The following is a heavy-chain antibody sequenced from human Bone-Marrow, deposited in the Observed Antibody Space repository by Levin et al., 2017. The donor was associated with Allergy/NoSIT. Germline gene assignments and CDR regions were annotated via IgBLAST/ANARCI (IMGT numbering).Heavy chain of an antibody. D-gene: IGHD3-3*01. CDR3: ATRDPGTYYDFWSGYMYYYDGMDV. J-gene: IGHJ6*02. CDR1: GFTVSSNY. CDR2: IYSGGST. Sequence: SGGSLRLSCAASGFTVSSNYMSWVRQAPGKGLEWVSVIYSGGSTYYADSVKGRFTISRDNSKNTLYLQMNSLRAEDTAVYYCATRDPGTYYDFWSGYMYYYDGMDVWGQGTTVTVSS. V-gene: IGHV3-53*01.